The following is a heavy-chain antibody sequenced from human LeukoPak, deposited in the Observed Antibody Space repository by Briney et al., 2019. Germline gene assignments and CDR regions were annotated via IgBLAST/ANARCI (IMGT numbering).Heavy chain of an antibody. D-gene: IGHD2-15*01. V-gene: IGHV1-69*01. CDR2: IIPIFGTA. J-gene: IGHJ6*02. CDR3: AKGLLTNYYYYGMDV. Sequence: SVKVSCKASGGTFSSYAISWVRQAPGQGLEWMGGIIPIFGTANYAQKFQGRVTITADESTSTAYMELSSLRSEDTAVYYCAKGLLTNYYYYGMDVWGQGATVTISS. CDR1: GGTFSSYA.